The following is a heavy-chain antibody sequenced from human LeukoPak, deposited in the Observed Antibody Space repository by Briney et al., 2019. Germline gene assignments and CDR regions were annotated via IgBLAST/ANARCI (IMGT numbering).Heavy chain of an antibody. CDR2: VLYSGST. Sequence: PSETLSLTCTVSGGSVTSTSHFWGWIRQPPGEGLEWIGTVLYSGSTYYNPSLRSRVTISLDTSKNEFSLKLSSVTAADTAVYYCAREREGPYGYLDYWGQGTLVTVSS. D-gene: IGHD4-17*01. CDR3: AREREGPYGYLDY. CDR1: GGSVTSTSHF. J-gene: IGHJ4*02. V-gene: IGHV4-39*07.